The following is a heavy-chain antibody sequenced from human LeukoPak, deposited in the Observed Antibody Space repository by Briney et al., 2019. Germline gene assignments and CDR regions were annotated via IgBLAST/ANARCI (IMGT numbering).Heavy chain of an antibody. V-gene: IGHV4-38-2*01. D-gene: IGHD1-26*01. CDR3: ASGLVGARGAFDI. J-gene: IGHJ3*02. CDR1: GYSISSGYY. CDR2: MYHSGST. Sequence: SETLSLTCAVSGYSISSGYYWGWIRQPPGKGLEWIGSMYHSGSTYYNPSLKSRVTISVDTSKNQFSLKLSSVTATDTAVYYCASGLVGARGAFDIWGQGTMVTVSS.